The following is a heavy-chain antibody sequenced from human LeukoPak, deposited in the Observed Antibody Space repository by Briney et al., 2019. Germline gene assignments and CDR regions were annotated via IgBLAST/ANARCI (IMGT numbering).Heavy chain of an antibody. D-gene: IGHD3-10*01. CDR1: GFTLSDYW. V-gene: IGHV3-74*01. Sequence: GGSLRLSCAASGFTLSDYWMHWVRQVPGKGLMWISRFTNDGSGAGYADSVMGRFIIFRDDTKNTLYLQMNSLRAEDTAVYYCASSGYGHFYYDYWGQGAVVTVSS. J-gene: IGHJ4*02. CDR2: FTNDGSGA. CDR3: ASSGYGHFYYDY.